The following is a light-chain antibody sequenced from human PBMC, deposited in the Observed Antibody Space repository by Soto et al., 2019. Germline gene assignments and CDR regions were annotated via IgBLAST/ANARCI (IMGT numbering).Light chain of an antibody. J-gene: IGKJ4*01. CDR2: KAS. Sequence: DIQMTQSPSTLSASVGARVTITCRASQSISSWLAWYQQKPGKAPNLLIYKASSLESGVPSRFSGSGSGTEFTLTISSLHPDDFATYYCQQYNSYPLTFGGGTKVEIK. V-gene: IGKV1-5*03. CDR1: QSISSW. CDR3: QQYNSYPLT.